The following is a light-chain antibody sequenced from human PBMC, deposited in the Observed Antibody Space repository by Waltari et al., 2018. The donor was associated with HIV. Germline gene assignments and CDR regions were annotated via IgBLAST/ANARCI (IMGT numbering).Light chain of an antibody. V-gene: IGLV2-14*03. CDR1: SSALGSYYS. Sequence: QSALTQPASVSGSPRQSIPISCSGTSSALGSYYSVSWYQQLPGKAPKLIIYDVTARPSGVSGRFSGSKSGNTASLSISGLRTEDEADYYCSSYRRSDNLVFGGGTRVTVL. J-gene: IGLJ3*02. CDR3: SSYRRSDNLV. CDR2: DVT.